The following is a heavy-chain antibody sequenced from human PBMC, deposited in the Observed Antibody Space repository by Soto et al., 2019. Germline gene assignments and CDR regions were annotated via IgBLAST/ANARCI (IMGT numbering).Heavy chain of an antibody. CDR2: IYFNGKT. J-gene: IGHJ5*02. CDR3: AGDRGSGSNNNWFDP. D-gene: IGHD3-10*01. Sequence: SETLSLTCTVPGDSVSSGSFYWSWIRQPPGKGLEWIGSIYFNGKTDYNPSLQSRVTVSVYTSETQFSLKLSSVTAADTAVYYCAGDRGSGSNNNWFDPWSQGTLVTVSS. V-gene: IGHV4-61*01. CDR1: GDSVSSGSFY.